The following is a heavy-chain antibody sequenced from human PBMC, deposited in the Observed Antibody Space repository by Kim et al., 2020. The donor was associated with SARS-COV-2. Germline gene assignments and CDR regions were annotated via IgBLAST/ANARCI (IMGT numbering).Heavy chain of an antibody. V-gene: IGHV3-7*01. CDR1: GFTFNTYW. Sequence: GGSLRLSCAASGFTFNTYWMNWVRQTPGKGLEWVANINKDGTEKEYVDSVKGRFTISRDNAVNSLYLQMNSLRAEDTAVYYCARTAAQCLLFSYYYYGMDLWGQGTTVTVSS. CDR3: ARTAAQCLLFSYYYYGMDL. J-gene: IGHJ6*02. D-gene: IGHD3-10*02. CDR2: INKDGTEK.